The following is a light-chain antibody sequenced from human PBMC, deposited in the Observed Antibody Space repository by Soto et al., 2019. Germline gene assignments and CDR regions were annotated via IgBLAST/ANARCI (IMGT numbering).Light chain of an antibody. CDR3: QQYKNWLALT. CDR1: QRVSSS. Sequence: EIVMTQSPATLSVSPGERATLSCRASQRVSSSLAWYQQKPGQAPRLLIYGASTRATGIPARFSGSGSGTEFTLTISSLQSEDSAVDYCQQYKNWLALTFGGGTKVEIK. J-gene: IGKJ4*01. CDR2: GAS. V-gene: IGKV3-15*01.